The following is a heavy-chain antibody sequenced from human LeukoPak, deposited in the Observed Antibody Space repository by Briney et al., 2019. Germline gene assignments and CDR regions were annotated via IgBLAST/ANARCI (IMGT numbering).Heavy chain of an antibody. D-gene: IGHD3-10*01. CDR1: GYSISSGYY. V-gene: IGHV4-38-2*02. CDR3: ARGPRFGELLWHWFDP. Sequence: SETLSLTCTVSGYSISSGYYWGWIRQPPGKGLEWIGSMYHSGSTYYNPPLKSRVTISEDTSKNQFSLKLRSVTAADTAVYYCARGPRFGELLWHWFDPWGQGTLVTVSS. J-gene: IGHJ5*02. CDR2: MYHSGST.